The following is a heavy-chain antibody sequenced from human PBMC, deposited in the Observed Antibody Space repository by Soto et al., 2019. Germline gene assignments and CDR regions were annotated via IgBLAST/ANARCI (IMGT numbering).Heavy chain of an antibody. Sequence: ASVKVSCKASGYTFTNFGITWVRQAPGQGLEWMGWISAYNGNRNYAQNFQGRVTMTTDTSTSTAYMELRSLRSDDTAVYYCARGGTSIVYWGQGILVSVSS. CDR2: ISAYNGNR. V-gene: IGHV1-18*01. J-gene: IGHJ4*02. CDR1: GYTFTNFG. CDR3: ARGGTSIVY. D-gene: IGHD3-16*01.